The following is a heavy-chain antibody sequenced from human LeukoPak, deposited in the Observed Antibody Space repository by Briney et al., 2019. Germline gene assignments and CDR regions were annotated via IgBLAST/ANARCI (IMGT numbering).Heavy chain of an antibody. Sequence: GESLKISCRGSEYTFTNYWIGWVRQLPGKGLEWMGIIYPGESAARYSPSFQGQVTISVDQSISTTYLQWSSLKASGTAIYYCARPGQRTDNAGWNHFDYWGQGTLVTVSS. V-gene: IGHV5-51*01. CDR2: IYPGESAA. J-gene: IGHJ4*02. CDR3: ARPGQRTDNAGWNHFDY. D-gene: IGHD1-1*01. CDR1: EYTFTNYW.